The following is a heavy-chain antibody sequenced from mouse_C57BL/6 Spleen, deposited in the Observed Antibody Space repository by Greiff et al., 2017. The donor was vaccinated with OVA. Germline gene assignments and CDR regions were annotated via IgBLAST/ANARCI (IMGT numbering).Heavy chain of an antibody. D-gene: IGHD1-1*01. J-gene: IGHJ4*01. CDR1: GYTFTSYG. CDR3: ARGGDYFMDY. CDR2: IYPRSGNT. V-gene: IGHV1-81*01. Sequence: QVQLKQSGAELARPGASVKLSCKASGYTFTSYGISWVKQRTGQGLEWIGEIYPRSGNTYYNEKFKGKATLTADKSSSTAYMELRSLTSEDSAVYFCARGGDYFMDYWGQGTSVTVSS.